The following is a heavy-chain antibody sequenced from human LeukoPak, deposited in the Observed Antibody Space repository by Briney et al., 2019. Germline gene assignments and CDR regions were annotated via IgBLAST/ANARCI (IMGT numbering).Heavy chain of an antibody. CDR3: ARGYYYDSSGYVDY. CDR2: IYHSGST. D-gene: IGHD3-22*01. CDR1: GGSISSSNW. Sequence: SGTLSLTCAVSGGSISSSNWWSWVRQPPGKGLEWIGEIYHSGSTNYNPSLKSRVTISVDKSKNQFSLKVNSVTAADTAVYYCARGYYYDSSGYVDYWGQGTLVTVSS. V-gene: IGHV4-4*02. J-gene: IGHJ4*02.